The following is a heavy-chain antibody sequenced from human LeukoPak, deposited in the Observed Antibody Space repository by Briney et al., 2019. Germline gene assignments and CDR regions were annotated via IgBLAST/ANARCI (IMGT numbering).Heavy chain of an antibody. V-gene: IGHV4-59*08. J-gene: IGHJ4*02. CDR3: ARRGIAAAGYDY. D-gene: IGHD6-13*01. CDR1: GGSISSYY. Sequence: SETLSLTCTVSGGSISSYYWSWIRQPPGKGLEWIGYIYYSGSTNYNPPLKSRVTISVDTSKNQFSLKLSSVTAADTAVYYCARRGIAAAGYDYWGQGTLVTVSS. CDR2: IYYSGST.